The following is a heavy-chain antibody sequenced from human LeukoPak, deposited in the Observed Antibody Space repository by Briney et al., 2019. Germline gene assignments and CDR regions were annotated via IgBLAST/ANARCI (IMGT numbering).Heavy chain of an antibody. CDR1: GYTFTSYG. J-gene: IGHJ1*01. V-gene: IGHV1-18*01. D-gene: IGHD3-22*01. CDR3: ARSVYYDSSGYYAAEYFQH. CDR2: ISAYNGNT. Sequence: ASVKVSCKASGYTFTSYGISWVRQAPGQGLEWMGWISAYNGNTNYAQKLQGRVTMTTDTSTSTAYMELRSLRSDDTAVYYCARSVYYDSSGYYAAEYFQHWGQGTLVTVSS.